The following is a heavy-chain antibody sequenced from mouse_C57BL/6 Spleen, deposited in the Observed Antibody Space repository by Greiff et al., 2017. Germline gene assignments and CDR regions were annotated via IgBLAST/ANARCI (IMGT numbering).Heavy chain of an antibody. Sequence: VQLQQSGAELVRPGASVTLSCKASGYTFTDYEMHWVKQTPVHGLEWIGAIDPETGGTAYNQKFKGKAILTADKSSSTAYMELRSLTSADSAVDYCTRENYYGNDYAVDYWGQGTSVTVSS. D-gene: IGHD2-1*01. J-gene: IGHJ4*01. V-gene: IGHV1-15*01. CDR1: GYTFTDYE. CDR3: TRENYYGNDYAVDY. CDR2: IDPETGGT.